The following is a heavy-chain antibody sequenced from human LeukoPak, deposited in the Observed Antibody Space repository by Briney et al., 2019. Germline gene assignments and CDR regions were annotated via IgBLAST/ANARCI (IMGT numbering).Heavy chain of an antibody. J-gene: IGHJ3*02. V-gene: IGHV3-30*02. CDR2: IRYDGSNK. CDR1: GFTFSSYG. Sequence: GGSLRLSCAASGFTFSSYGMHWVRQAPGKGLEWVAFIRYDGSNKYYADSVKGRFTISRDNSKNTLYLQMNSLRAEDTAVYFCARLSSWVFEIWGQGTMVTVSS. D-gene: IGHD2-21*02. CDR3: ARLSSWVFEI.